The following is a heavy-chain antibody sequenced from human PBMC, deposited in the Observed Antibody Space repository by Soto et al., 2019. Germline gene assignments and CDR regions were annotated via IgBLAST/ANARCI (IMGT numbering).Heavy chain of an antibody. CDR1: GGTFRSYA. Sequence: XVKVSCKASGGTFRSYAIRWVRQAPGQWLEWMGGIIPIFGTANYAQKFQGRVTITADESTSTAYMELSSLRSEDTAVYYCASGYCSSTSCPYYFDYWGQGTLVTVSS. J-gene: IGHJ4*02. CDR2: IIPIFGTA. V-gene: IGHV1-69*13. D-gene: IGHD2-2*03. CDR3: ASGYCSSTSCPYYFDY.